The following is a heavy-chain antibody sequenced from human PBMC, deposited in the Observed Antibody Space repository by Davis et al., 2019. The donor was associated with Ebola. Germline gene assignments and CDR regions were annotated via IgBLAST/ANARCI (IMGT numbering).Heavy chain of an antibody. CDR3: ASGNLGAS. D-gene: IGHD2/OR15-2a*01. V-gene: IGHV4-59*11. CDR2: IYYTWST. J-gene: IGHJ5*02. CDR1: SVSITRHY. Sequence: SEPLSPPCPPPSVSITRHYWSWVRPPPGKGLEWIGYIYYTWSTNYNPSLKSRVTISVDTSKNQFTLKLSSVTAADTAVYYCASGNLGASWGQGTLVTVSS.